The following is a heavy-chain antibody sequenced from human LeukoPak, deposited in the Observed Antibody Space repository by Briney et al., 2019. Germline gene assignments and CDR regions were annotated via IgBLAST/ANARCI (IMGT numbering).Heavy chain of an antibody. CDR2: IKQDGSEK. D-gene: IGHD6-25*01. Sequence: GGSLRLSCAASGFTFSSYWMSWVRQAPGKGLEWVANIKQDGSEKYYVDSVKGRFTISRDNAKNSLYLQMNSLRAEDTAVYYCAREGSSGYDFFDYWGQGTLVTVSS. V-gene: IGHV3-7*01. CDR1: GFTFSSYW. CDR3: AREGSSGYDFFDY. J-gene: IGHJ4*02.